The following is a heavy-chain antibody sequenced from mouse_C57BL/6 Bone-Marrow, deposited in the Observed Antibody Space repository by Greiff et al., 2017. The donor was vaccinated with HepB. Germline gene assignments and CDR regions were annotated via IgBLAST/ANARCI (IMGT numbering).Heavy chain of an antibody. V-gene: IGHV1-81*01. J-gene: IGHJ3*01. CDR2: IYPRSGNT. CDR1: GYTFTSYG. Sequence: PLQQSGAELARPGASVKLSCKASGYTFTSYGISWVKQRTGQGLEWIGEIYPRSGNTYYNEKFKGKATLTADKSSSTAYMELRSLTSEDSAVYFCARRGAWFAYWGQGTLVTVSA. CDR3: ARRGAWFAY.